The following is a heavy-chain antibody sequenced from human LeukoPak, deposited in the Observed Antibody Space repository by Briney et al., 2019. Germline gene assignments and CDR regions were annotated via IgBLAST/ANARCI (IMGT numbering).Heavy chain of an antibody. CDR2: ISSSGSTI. J-gene: IGHJ4*02. CDR3: ARGSVLRYFDWLDHTSTDFDY. V-gene: IGHV3-48*04. D-gene: IGHD3-9*01. CDR1: SFTINNFW. Sequence: GGSLRLSCTASSFTINNFWMHWVRQAPGKGLEWVSYISSSGSTIYYADSVKGRFTISRDNAKNSLYLQMNSLRAEDTAVYYCARGSVLRYFDWLDHTSTDFDYWGQGTLVTVSS.